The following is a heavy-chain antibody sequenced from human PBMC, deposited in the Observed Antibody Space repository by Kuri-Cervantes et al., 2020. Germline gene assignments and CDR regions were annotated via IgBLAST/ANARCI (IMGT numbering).Heavy chain of an antibody. J-gene: IGHJ3*02. CDR2: INHSGST. D-gene: IGHD3-3*01. CDR1: GYSISNGYY. CDR3: ARGPDSDYDFWSGYYPDAFDI. Sequence: SETLSLTCAVSGYSISNGYYWSWIRQPPGKGLEWIGEINHSGSTNYNPSLKSRVTISVDTSKNQFSLKLSSVTAADTAVYYCARGPDSDYDFWSGYYPDAFDIWGQGTMVTVSS. V-gene: IGHV4-34*01.